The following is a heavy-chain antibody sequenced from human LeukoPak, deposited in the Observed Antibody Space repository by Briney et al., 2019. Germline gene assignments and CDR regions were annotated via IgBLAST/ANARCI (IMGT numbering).Heavy chain of an antibody. CDR3: AKAVAWRRFDP. D-gene: IGHD6-19*01. CDR1: GVSTSSSSYY. J-gene: IGHJ5*02. Sequence: SETLSLTCTVSGVSTSSSSYYWGWIRQTPGKGLEWIGSLYYSGSTFYNPSLQSRVTLSVDTSKNHFSLKMNSVTAADTAVYYCAKAVAWRRFDPWGQGTLVTVSS. V-gene: IGHV4-39*07. CDR2: LYYSGST.